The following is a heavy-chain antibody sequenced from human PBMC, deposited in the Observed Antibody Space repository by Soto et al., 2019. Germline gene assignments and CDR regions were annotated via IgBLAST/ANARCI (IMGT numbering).Heavy chain of an antibody. Sequence: SETLSLTSSTSGFAICGYYWSWIRRPPGKALEWIAYVSYSGSNEHNPPITSRLSTQLDPSKNQFSLKMISVTAADTAVYYCARHGSDSGWFFFDPWGQGALVTVS. CDR2: VSYSGSN. J-gene: IGHJ5*02. CDR1: GFAICGYY. CDR3: ARHGSDSGWFFFDP. D-gene: IGHD6-19*01. V-gene: IGHV4-59*08.